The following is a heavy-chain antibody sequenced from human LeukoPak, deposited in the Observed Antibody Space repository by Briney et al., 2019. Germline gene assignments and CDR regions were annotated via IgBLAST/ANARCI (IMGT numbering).Heavy chain of an antibody. CDR1: GCSISSFY. V-gene: IGHV4-59*01. Sequence: SETLSLTCTVSGCSISSFYWSWLRPRPGLGLEWSRYIYYSGTTTYNPFLNSRGIISVDSSKNQFSLKVSSVSAAASAAYYSRTVPIAVAGTSEGYWGEGILATVSS. J-gene: IGHJ4*02. D-gene: IGHD6-19*01. CDR2: IYYSGTT. CDR3: RTVPIAVAGTSEGY.